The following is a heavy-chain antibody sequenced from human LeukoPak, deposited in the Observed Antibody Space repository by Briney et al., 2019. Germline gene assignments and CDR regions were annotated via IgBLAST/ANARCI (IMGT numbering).Heavy chain of an antibody. D-gene: IGHD2-2*01. J-gene: IGHJ4*02. CDR2: MYHSGST. V-gene: IGHV4-39*07. Sequence: SQTLSLTCTVSGGSISSGDYYWGWLRQPPGTGVEWVGNMYHSGSTYYNPSLKSRVTISVDTSKNQFSLKLSSVTAADTAVYYCARDYRYCSSTSCYAFDHWGQGTLVTVSS. CDR1: GGSISSGDYY. CDR3: ARDYRYCSSTSCYAFDH.